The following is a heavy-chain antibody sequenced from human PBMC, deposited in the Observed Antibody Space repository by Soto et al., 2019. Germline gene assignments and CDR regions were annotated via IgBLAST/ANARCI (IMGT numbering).Heavy chain of an antibody. CDR3: AKDSIAAAGRIDYYGMDV. CDR1: GFTFSSYT. D-gene: IGHD6-13*01. V-gene: IGHV3-23*01. Sequence: GSLRLSCAASGFTFSSYTMSWVRQAPGKGLEWVSGVSGSGTRTYYADSVKGRFTISRGNSKNTLYLQMNSLRAEDTAVYYCAKDSIAAAGRIDYYGMDVWGQGTTVTVSS. CDR2: VSGSGTRT. J-gene: IGHJ6*02.